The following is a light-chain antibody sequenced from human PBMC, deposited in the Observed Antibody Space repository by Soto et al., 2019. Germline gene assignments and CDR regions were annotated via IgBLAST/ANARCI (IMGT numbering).Light chain of an antibody. CDR2: DAS. Sequence: ETVLTQSPATLSLSPGERATLSCRASQSVSSYLAWYQQKPGQAPRLLIYDASTRATGIPARFSGSGSGTDFTLTISSLEPEDFVVYYCQQRNSWPLTFGQGTRLEIK. CDR3: QQRNSWPLT. J-gene: IGKJ5*01. CDR1: QSVSSY. V-gene: IGKV3-11*01.